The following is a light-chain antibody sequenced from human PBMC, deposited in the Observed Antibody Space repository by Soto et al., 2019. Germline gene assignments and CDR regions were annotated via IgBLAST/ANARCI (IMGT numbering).Light chain of an antibody. Sequence: VLTPSPVTLSLSPGERATLSCRASQSFRGLLAWYQQKPGQAPRLLIYDAYNRATGIPPRFSGSGSGTDFTLTISSLEPEDSAVYYCQQRHMWPITFGQGTRLEIK. J-gene: IGKJ5*01. CDR2: DAY. CDR3: QQRHMWPIT. V-gene: IGKV3-11*01. CDR1: QSFRGL.